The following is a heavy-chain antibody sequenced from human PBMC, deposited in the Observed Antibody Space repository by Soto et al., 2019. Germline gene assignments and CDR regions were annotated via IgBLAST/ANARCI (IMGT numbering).Heavy chain of an antibody. CDR3: AREGLWDPFDY. Sequence: GGSLRLSCAASGFTFSSYAMHWVRQAPGKGLEWVAVISYDGSNKYYADSVKGRFTISRDNSKNTLYLQMNSLRAEDTAVYYCAREGLWDPFDYWGQGTLVTVSS. V-gene: IGHV3-30-3*01. J-gene: IGHJ4*02. CDR1: GFTFSSYA. CDR2: ISYDGSNK. D-gene: IGHD1-26*01.